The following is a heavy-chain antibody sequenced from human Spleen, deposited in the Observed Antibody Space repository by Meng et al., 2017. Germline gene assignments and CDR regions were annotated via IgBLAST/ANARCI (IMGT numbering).Heavy chain of an antibody. V-gene: IGHV1-46*01. J-gene: IGHJ3*02. CDR1: GYTFTSYY. CDR3: ARDRGLRFLEHGGAFDI. Sequence: ASVKVSCKASGYTFTSYYMHWVRQAPGQGLEWMGIINPSGGSTSYAQKFQGRVTMTRDTSMSTVYMELSSLRSEGTAVYYCARDRGLRFLEHGGAFDIWGQGTMVTVSS. CDR2: INPSGGST. D-gene: IGHD3-3*01.